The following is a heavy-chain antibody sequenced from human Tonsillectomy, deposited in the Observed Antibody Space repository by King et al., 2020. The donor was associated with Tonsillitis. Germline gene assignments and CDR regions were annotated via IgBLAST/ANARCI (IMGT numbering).Heavy chain of an antibody. CDR1: SGSFSGYF. CDR3: ATEGGGPGGWLPID. D-gene: IGHD5-12*01. CDR2: INHSGST. V-gene: IGHV4-34*01. J-gene: IGHJ4*02. Sequence: VQLQQWGAGLLKPSETLSLTCAVYSGSFSGYFWSWIRQPPGKGLEWIGEINHSGSTNYNPSLKSRVTISVDTSKNHFSLKLTSVTAADTAVYYCATEGGGPGGWLPIDWGKGTLVTVSS.